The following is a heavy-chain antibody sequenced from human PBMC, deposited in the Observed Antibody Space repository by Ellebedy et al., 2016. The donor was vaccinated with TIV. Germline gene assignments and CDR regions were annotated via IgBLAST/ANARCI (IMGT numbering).Heavy chain of an antibody. CDR2: IYYSGST. V-gene: IGHV4-61*08. Sequence: SETLSLTXTVSGGSISSGGYYWSWIRQHPGKGLEWIGYIYYSGSTNYNPSLKSRVTISVDTSKNQFSLKLSSVTAADTAVYYCARDRGLDGYNWNAFDYWGQGTLVTVSS. CDR1: GGSISSGGYY. D-gene: IGHD5-24*01. J-gene: IGHJ4*02. CDR3: ARDRGLDGYNWNAFDY.